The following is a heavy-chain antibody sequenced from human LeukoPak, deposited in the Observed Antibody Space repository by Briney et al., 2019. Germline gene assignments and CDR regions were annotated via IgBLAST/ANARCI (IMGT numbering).Heavy chain of an antibody. D-gene: IGHD2-21*01. CDR3: ARDFAQNWFDT. Sequence: GGSLRLSCAASGFTFRSYAMSWVRQAPGKGLEWVSCISKSGNNLHYADSVKGRFTISRDNAKNSLYLQMNSLRVEDTAVYYCARDFAQNWFDTWGQGTLVTVSA. J-gene: IGHJ5*02. V-gene: IGHV3-48*03. CDR1: GFTFRSYA. CDR2: ISKSGNNL.